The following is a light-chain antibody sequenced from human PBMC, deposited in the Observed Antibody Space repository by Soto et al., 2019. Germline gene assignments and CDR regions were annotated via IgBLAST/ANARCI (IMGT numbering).Light chain of an antibody. V-gene: IGKV3-15*01. CDR3: LQYSTWPPLYT. CDR2: DAS. J-gene: IGKJ2*01. Sequence: EIVMTQSPATLSVSLGERVTLSCRASQSVSSYLAWYQQKPGQAPRLLISDASTRATDIPDRFSGGGSGTAFTLTISSLQSTDLAVYYCLQYSTWPPLYTFGQGTKLEIK. CDR1: QSVSSY.